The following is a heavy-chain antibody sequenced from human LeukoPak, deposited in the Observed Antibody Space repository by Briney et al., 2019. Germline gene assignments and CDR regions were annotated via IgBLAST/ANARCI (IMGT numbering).Heavy chain of an antibody. CDR2: IYYSGST. CDR3: ASRWLQRDSDAFDI. J-gene: IGHJ3*02. V-gene: IGHV4-59*01. CDR1: GGSISSYY. D-gene: IGHD5-12*01. Sequence: SETLSLTCTVSGGSISSYYWSWIRQPPGKGLEWIGYIYYSGSTNYNPSLKSRVTISVVTSKNQFSLKLSSVTAADTAVYYCASRWLQRDSDAFDIWGQGTMVTVSS.